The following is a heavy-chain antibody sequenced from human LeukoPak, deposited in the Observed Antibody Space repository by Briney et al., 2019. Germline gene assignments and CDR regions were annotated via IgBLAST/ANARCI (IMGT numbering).Heavy chain of an antibody. CDR2: INPNSGGT. CDR3: ARGGYGDYSCVDY. D-gene: IGHD4-17*01. V-gene: IGHV1-2*02. J-gene: IGHJ4*02. Sequence: GASVKVSCKASGYTFTGYYMHWVRQAPGRGLEWMGWINPNSGGTNYAQKFQGRVTMTRDTSISTAYMELSRLRSDDTAVFYCARGGYGDYSCVDYWGQGTLVTVSS. CDR1: GYTFTGYY.